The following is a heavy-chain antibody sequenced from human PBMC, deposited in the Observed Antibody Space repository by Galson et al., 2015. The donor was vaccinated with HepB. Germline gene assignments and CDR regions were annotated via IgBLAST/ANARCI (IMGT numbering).Heavy chain of an antibody. D-gene: IGHD2-8*01. CDR1: GVSISSSLYY. V-gene: IGHV4-39*01. CDR3: ARPLVLNGRCNPGVGPFHI. J-gene: IGHJ3*02. CDR2: IYYGGRT. Sequence: SETLSLTCAVSGVSISSSLYYWGWIRQSPKKGLEWIGSIYYGGRTYFSPSLQSRVAMSVDTSKNQLSLTLSSVTAADTAVYYCARPLVLNGRCNPGVGPFHIWGHGTMVTVSA.